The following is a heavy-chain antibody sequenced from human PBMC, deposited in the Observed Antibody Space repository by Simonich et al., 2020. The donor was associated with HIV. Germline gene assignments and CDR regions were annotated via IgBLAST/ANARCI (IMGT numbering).Heavy chain of an antibody. D-gene: IGHD6-13*01. CDR2: INHSGRT. CDR3: ARLTAGGLGEYFQH. Sequence: QVQLQQWGAGLLTPSETLSLTCAVYGGSFSGYYWSWIRQPPGKGLGWIGEINHSGRTNYNPSLKSRVTISVDTSKNQFSLKLSSVTAADTAVYYCARLTAGGLGEYFQHWGQGTLVTVSS. CDR1: GGSFSGYY. J-gene: IGHJ1*01. V-gene: IGHV4-34*01.